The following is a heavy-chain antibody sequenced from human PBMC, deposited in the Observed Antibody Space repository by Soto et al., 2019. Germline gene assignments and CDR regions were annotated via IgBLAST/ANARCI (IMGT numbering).Heavy chain of an antibody. J-gene: IGHJ4*02. CDR3: ARGLEAGYYFAY. CDR1: GFNFSSYA. Sequence: EVQLLESGGRLIQPGGSLRLSCAASGFNFSSYAMSWIRQAPGKGPEWVAGITTSGDRSGYADAVKGRFTVSRDNSQNTKYLQLNSLRGDDTSIYYCARGLEAGYYFAYWGQGTVVTVSS. CDR2: ITTSGDRS. D-gene: IGHD3-22*01. V-gene: IGHV3-23*01.